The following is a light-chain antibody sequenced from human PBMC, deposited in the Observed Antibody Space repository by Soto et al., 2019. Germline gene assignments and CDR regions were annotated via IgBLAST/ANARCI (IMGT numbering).Light chain of an antibody. CDR3: QQYGSSRSIT. CDR1: QGVSRY. V-gene: IGKV3-20*01. CDR2: GAS. J-gene: IGKJ5*01. Sequence: IVLTQSPATLSLSPGERATIYCRPSQGVSRYLPWYQQKPGQAPRLLIYGASNRATGIPDRFSGSGSGTDFTLTISRLEPEDFAVYYCQQYGSSRSITFGQGTRLEIK.